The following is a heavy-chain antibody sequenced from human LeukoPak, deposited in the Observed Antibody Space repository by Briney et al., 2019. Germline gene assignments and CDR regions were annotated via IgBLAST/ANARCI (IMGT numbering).Heavy chain of an antibody. CDR1: GFTFSNAW. Sequence: PGGSLRLSCAASGFTFSNAWMSWVRQAPGKGLEWVGRTKSKTDGGTTDYAAPVKGRFTISRDDSKNTLYLQMNSLKTEDTAVYYCTTDVGWFDPWGQGTLVTVSS. J-gene: IGHJ5*02. V-gene: IGHV3-15*01. CDR3: TTDVGWFDP. CDR2: TKSKTDGGTT.